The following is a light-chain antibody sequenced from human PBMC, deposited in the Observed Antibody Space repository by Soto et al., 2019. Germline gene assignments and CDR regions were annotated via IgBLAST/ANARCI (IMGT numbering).Light chain of an antibody. V-gene: IGLV2-14*03. CDR3: FSYTTSSTYV. CDR2: DVS. Sequence: QSVLTQPASVSGSPGQSITISCTGTSSDVGAYNYVSWYQQLPGKAPKLMIYDVSNRPSGVSNRFSGSKSGNTASLTLSGLQAEDETDYYCFSYTTSSTYVFGTGTKVTVL. J-gene: IGLJ1*01. CDR1: SSDVGAYNY.